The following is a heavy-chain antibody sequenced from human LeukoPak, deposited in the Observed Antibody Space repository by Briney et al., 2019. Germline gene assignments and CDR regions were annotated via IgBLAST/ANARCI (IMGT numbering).Heavy chain of an antibody. CDR1: GGSISSGSYY. V-gene: IGHV4-61*02. Sequence: SQTLSLTCTVSGGSISSGSYYWSWIRQPAGKGLEWIGRIYTSGSTNYNPSLKSRVTISVDTSKNQFSLKLSSVTAADTAVYYCARERGSGSYYSYYFDYWGQGTLVTVSS. CDR2: IYTSGST. J-gene: IGHJ4*02. CDR3: ARERGSGSYYSYYFDY. D-gene: IGHD1-26*01.